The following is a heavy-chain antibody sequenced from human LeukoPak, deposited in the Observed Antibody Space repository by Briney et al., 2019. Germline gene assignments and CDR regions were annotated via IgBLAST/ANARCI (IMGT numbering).Heavy chain of an antibody. Sequence: PGGSLRLSCAASGFNFSSYWMSWVRQAPGKGLEWVANIKQDGSEKYYVDSVMGRFTISRDNAKNSLYLQMNSLRAEDTAVYYCARDRRGPFDYWGQGTLVTVSS. J-gene: IGHJ4*02. CDR1: GFNFSSYW. D-gene: IGHD3-10*01. CDR3: ARDRRGPFDY. V-gene: IGHV3-7*03. CDR2: IKQDGSEK.